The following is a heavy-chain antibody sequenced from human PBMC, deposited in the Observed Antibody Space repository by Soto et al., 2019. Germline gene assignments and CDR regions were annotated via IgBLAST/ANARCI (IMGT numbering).Heavy chain of an antibody. CDR3: ARDRGSSALDY. J-gene: IGHJ4*02. D-gene: IGHD1-26*01. CDR1: GYTFTSYG. CDR2: ISAYNGNT. Sequence: QVQLVQSGAEVKKPGASVKVSCKASGYTFTSYGITWVRQAPGQGLEWMGWISAYNGNTNFAQKLQGRVTMTTDTTTSAAYREVRSLRSDDTAVSYCARDRGSSALDYWGQGTLVTVSS. V-gene: IGHV1-18*01.